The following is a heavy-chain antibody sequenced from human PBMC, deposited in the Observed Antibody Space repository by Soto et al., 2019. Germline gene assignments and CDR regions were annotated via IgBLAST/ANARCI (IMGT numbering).Heavy chain of an antibody. D-gene: IGHD3-3*01. CDR1: GFTFSSYA. V-gene: IGHV3-30-3*01. CDR2: ISYDGSNK. J-gene: IGHJ4*02. CDR3: ARSIFGVVIFPPDYYFDY. Sequence: GGSLRLSCAASGFTFSSYAMHWVRQAPGKGLEWVAVISYDGSNKYYADSVKGRFTISRDNSKNTLYLQMNSLRAEETAVYYCARSIFGVVIFPPDYYFDYWGQGTLVTVSS.